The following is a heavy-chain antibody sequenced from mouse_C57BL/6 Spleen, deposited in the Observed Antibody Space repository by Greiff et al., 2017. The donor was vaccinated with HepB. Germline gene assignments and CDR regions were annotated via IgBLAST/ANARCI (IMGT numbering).Heavy chain of an antibody. D-gene: IGHD1-1*01. CDR3: ARGRLLRGSAMDY. Sequence: QVQLQQPGAELVRPGSSVKLSCKASGYTFTSYWMHWVKQRPIQGLEWIGNIDPSDSETHYNQKFKDKATLTVDKSSSTAYMQLSSLTSEDSAVYYCARGRLLRGSAMDYWGQGTSVTVSS. J-gene: IGHJ4*01. CDR1: GYTFTSYW. CDR2: IDPSDSET. V-gene: IGHV1-52*01.